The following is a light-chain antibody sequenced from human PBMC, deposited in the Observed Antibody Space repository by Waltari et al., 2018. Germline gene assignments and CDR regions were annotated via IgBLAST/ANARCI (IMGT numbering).Light chain of an antibody. CDR3: SSYSATSTLV. V-gene: IGLV2-14*03. Sequence: QSALTQPASVSGSPGQSITISCTGTSSDLGGYNYVSWYQHLPDQAPKLIISDVSQRPSGVSYRFSASKSGNTASLTISGLQAEDEADYYCSSYSATSTLVFGGGTRLTV. CDR1: SSDLGGYNY. J-gene: IGLJ2*01. CDR2: DVS.